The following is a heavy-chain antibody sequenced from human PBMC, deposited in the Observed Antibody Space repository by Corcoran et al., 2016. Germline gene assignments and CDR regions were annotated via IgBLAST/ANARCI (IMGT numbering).Heavy chain of an antibody. CDR3: ARGPFGREGEA. Sequence: QVQLVQSGAEVKKPGASVKVSCKASGYTFTDYYMHWVRQAPGQGLEWMGWINPKSGGTDYAQNFQGRVTMTKDTSISTAYMELNRLRSDDTAVYDCARGPFGREGEAWGQGTLVTVSS. CDR1: GYTFTDYY. J-gene: IGHJ5*02. V-gene: IGHV1-2*02. CDR2: INPKSGGT. D-gene: IGHD3-10*01.